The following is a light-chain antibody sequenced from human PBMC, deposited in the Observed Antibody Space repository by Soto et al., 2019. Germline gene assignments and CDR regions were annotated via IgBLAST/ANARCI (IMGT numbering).Light chain of an antibody. CDR1: QSVSSNY. V-gene: IGKV3-20*01. J-gene: IGKJ5*01. Sequence: EIVLTQSPGTLSLSPGERATLSCRGSQSVSSNYLAWYQQKPGQAPRLLISGTSNRATGIPDRFSGSGSGADFTLTISRLEPEDFAVYYCQQYGSSPTFGQGTRLEIK. CDR2: GTS. CDR3: QQYGSSPT.